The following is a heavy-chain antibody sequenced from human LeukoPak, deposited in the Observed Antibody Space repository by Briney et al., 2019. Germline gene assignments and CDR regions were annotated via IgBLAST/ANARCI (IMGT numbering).Heavy chain of an antibody. D-gene: IGHD5-12*01. V-gene: IGHV4-59*11. CDR2: IYYSGST. Sequence: SETLSLTCTVSGGSISSHYWSWIRQPPGKGLEWIGYIYYSGSTNYNPSLKSRVTISVDTSKNQFSLKLSSVTAADTAVYYCARVNRSGYDTDWFDPWGQGTLVTVSS. CDR3: ARVNRSGYDTDWFDP. J-gene: IGHJ5*02. CDR1: GGSISSHY.